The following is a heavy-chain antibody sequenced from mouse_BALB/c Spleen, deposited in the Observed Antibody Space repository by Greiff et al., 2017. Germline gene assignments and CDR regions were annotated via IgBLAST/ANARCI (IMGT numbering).Heavy chain of an antibody. CDR2: ISYDGSN. J-gene: IGHJ2*01. Sequence: EVHLVESGPGLVKPSQSLSLTCSVTGYSITSGYYWNWIRQFPGNKLEWMGYISYDGSNNYNPSLKNRISITRDTSKNQFFLKLNSVTTEDTATYYCARDLPLYGSSPWGQGTTLTVSS. CDR1: GYSITSGYY. CDR3: ARDLPLYGSSP. V-gene: IGHV3-6*02. D-gene: IGHD1-1*01.